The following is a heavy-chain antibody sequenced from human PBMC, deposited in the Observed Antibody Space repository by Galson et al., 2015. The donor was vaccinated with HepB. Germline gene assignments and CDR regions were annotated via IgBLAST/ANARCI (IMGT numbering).Heavy chain of an antibody. V-gene: IGHV3-23*01. CDR1: GFTFSSYA. CDR2: ISGSGSRT. D-gene: IGHD4-17*01. J-gene: IGHJ4*02. CDR3: ARVNYGDYAHFDY. Sequence: SLRLSCAASGFTFSSYAMSWVRQAPGKGLEWVSDISGSGSRTSYADSVKGRFTISRDNSKNTLYLQMNSLRAEDTAVYYCARVNYGDYAHFDYWGQGTLVTVSS.